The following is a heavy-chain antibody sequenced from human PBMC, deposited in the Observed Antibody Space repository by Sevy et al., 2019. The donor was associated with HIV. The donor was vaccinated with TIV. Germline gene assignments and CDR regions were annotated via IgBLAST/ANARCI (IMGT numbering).Heavy chain of an antibody. Sequence: GGSLRLSCAASGFTFSSYSMNWVRQAPGKGLEWVSSISSSSSYIYYADSVKGRFSISRDNAKNSLYLQMNSLRAEDTAVYYCAREFATRVRGVIRAAFDIWGQGTMVTVSS. CDR3: AREFATRVRGVIRAAFDI. J-gene: IGHJ3*02. CDR2: ISSSSSYI. D-gene: IGHD3-10*01. V-gene: IGHV3-21*01. CDR1: GFTFSSYS.